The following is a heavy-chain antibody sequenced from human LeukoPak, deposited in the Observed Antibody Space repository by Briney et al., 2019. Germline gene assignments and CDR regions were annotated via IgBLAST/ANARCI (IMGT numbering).Heavy chain of an antibody. J-gene: IGHJ3*02. CDR3: ARDYYDSTGYHDAFDI. Sequence: GGSLRLSCAASGFTFSDCAMSWVRQAPGKGLEWVSAIGSDGNKHYSESVKGRFAISRDNSKNTLFLQMSSLRAEDTALYYCARDYYDSTGYHDAFDIWGQGTMVTVSS. CDR1: GFTFSDCA. D-gene: IGHD3-22*01. CDR2: IGSDGNK. V-gene: IGHV3-23*01.